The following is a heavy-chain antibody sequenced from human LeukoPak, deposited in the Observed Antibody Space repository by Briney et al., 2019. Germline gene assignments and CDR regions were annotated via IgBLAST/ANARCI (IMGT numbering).Heavy chain of an antibody. CDR1: GGSISSGGYY. J-gene: IGHJ4*02. Sequence: SEALPLTCTVSGGSISSGGYYWSWIRQHPGKGLEWIGEINHSGSTNYNPSLKSRVTISVDTSKNQFSLKLSSVTAADTAVYYCARAPRIDATPDYWGQGTLVTVSS. V-gene: IGHV4-31*03. D-gene: IGHD2-15*01. CDR3: ARAPRIDATPDY. CDR2: INHSGST.